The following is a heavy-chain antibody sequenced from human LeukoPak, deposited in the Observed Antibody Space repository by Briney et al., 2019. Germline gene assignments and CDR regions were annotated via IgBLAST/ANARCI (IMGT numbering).Heavy chain of an antibody. Sequence: QPGGSLRLSCAASGFTFSSYAMGWVRQAPGKGLEWVSAISGSGGSTYYADSVKGRFTISRDNSKNTLYLQMNSLRAEDTAVYYCAKETLLWFGELMSVGYWGQGTLVTVSS. J-gene: IGHJ4*02. CDR3: AKETLLWFGELMSVGY. CDR1: GFTFSSYA. D-gene: IGHD3-10*01. CDR2: ISGSGGST. V-gene: IGHV3-23*01.